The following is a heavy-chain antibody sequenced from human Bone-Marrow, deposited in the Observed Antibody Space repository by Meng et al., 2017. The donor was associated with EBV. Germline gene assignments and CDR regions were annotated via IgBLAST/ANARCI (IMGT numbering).Heavy chain of an antibody. J-gene: IGHJ5*02. Sequence: EVQVVAAGGRLVPPCGSLRLYCAASGFTVSSYWMHWVRQAPGKGLVWVSRINSDGSSTSYADYVKGRFTISRDNAKNTLYLQMNSLRAEDTAVYYCASPMVQGATWGQGTLVTVSS. CDR2: INSDGSST. CDR1: GFTVSSYW. V-gene: IGHV3-74*01. CDR3: ASPMVQGAT. D-gene: IGHD3-10*01.